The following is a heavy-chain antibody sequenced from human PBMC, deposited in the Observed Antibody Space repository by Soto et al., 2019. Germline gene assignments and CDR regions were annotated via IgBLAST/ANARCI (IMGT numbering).Heavy chain of an antibody. V-gene: IGHV3-33*03. CDR3: GISRMPYSDNEPSRD. CDR2: IGGTGSKE. Sequence: QVQLLESGGGVVQPGGSLRLSCGESGLTFSGLGMKFSSYGMEWVRQAPGKGLGWVARIGGTGSKEEYTDPVKGRFNISRDNYKNTVYLQMSSLRLEDTSVYYCGISRMPYSDNEPSRDWSPGTLVTVSS. CDR1: GLTFSGLGMKFSSYG. D-gene: IGHD5-12*01. J-gene: IGHJ4*02.